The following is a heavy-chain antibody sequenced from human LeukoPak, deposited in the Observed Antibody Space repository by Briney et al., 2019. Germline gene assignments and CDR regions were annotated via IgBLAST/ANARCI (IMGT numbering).Heavy chain of an antibody. CDR3: ARDRNTDFWSGYYTNYFDY. CDR1: GFTFDDYG. J-gene: IGHJ4*02. V-gene: IGHV3-7*01. CDR2: IKEDGSEK. D-gene: IGHD3-3*01. Sequence: GGSLRLSCAASGFTFDDYGMSWVRQAPGKGLEWVANIKEDGSEKYYVDSVKGRFTISRDNAKNSLHLQMNSLRAEDTAVYYCARDRNTDFWSGYYTNYFDYWGQGTLVTVSS.